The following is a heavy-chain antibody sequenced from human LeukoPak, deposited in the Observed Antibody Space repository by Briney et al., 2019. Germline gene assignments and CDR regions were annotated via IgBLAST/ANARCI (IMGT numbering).Heavy chain of an antibody. CDR3: AKDHNRLLWFGESYFDY. J-gene: IGHJ4*02. CDR1: GFTFSSYA. V-gene: IGHV3-23*01. CDR2: ISGSGGST. Sequence: GGSLRLSCAASGFTFSSYAMSWVRQAPGKGREWVSAISGSGGSTYYADSVKARFTIYRDNSKNTMCLTMNSLRAEDTAVYYCAKDHNRLLWFGESYFDYWGQGTLVTVSS. D-gene: IGHD3-10*01.